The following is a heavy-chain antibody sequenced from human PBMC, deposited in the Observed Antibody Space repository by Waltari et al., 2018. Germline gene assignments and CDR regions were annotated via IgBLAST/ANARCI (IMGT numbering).Heavy chain of an antibody. J-gene: IGHJ3*02. CDR1: GYSISSGYY. CDR2: IYHSGST. V-gene: IGHV4-38-2*02. Sequence: QVQLQESGPGLVKPSETLSLTCTVSGYSISSGYYWGWIRQPPGKGLEWIGSIYHSGSTYYNPSLKSRVTISVDTSKNQFSLKLSSVTAADTAVYYCARSSSAVVGDAFDIWGQGTMVTVSS. CDR3: ARSSSAVVGDAFDI. D-gene: IGHD2-15*01.